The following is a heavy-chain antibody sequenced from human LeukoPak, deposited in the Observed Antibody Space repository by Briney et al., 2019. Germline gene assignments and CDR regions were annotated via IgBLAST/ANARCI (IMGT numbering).Heavy chain of an antibody. V-gene: IGHV4-39*07. J-gene: IGHJ4*02. CDR2: SYYSGST. CDR1: GCSISHTLYY. CDR3: AREALTMAPPGGYPFDY. Sequence: SETLSLSCATSGCSISHTLYYWVWIRQPPGKGLEWIVSSYYSGSTYYNPSLKSRVSASVDTSNNQFSLKLSSVTAAAAADYYCAREALTMAPPGGYPFDYWGQGVLVTVSS. D-gene: IGHD3-10*01.